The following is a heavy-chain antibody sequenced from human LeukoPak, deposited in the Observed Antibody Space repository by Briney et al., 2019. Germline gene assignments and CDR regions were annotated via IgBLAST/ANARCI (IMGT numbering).Heavy chain of an antibody. J-gene: IGHJ2*01. CDR1: GFTFSNYA. CDR3: AKQSVSGYTSGWDWYFDL. Sequence: GGSLRLSCAASGFTFSNYAMSWVRXXXXXXXXXXXXXXXXGGTTYYADSVRGRFSISRDNSDNTLFLQMNSLRAEDTAVYYCAKQSVSGYTSGWDWYFDLWGRGTLVTVSS. D-gene: IGHD6-25*01. CDR2: XXXXGGTT. V-gene: IGHV3-23*01.